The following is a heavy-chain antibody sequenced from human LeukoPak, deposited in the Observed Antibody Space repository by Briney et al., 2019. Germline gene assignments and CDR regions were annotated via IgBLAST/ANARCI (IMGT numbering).Heavy chain of an antibody. Sequence: QPGGSLRLSCAASGFTFSSYAMSWVRQAPGKGLEWVSAISGSGGSTYYADSVKGRFTIFGDNSKNTLYLQMNSLRAEDTAVYYCAKAYGSGSRPFPFDYWGQGTLVTVSS. J-gene: IGHJ4*02. CDR1: GFTFSSYA. CDR3: AKAYGSGSRPFPFDY. V-gene: IGHV3-23*01. D-gene: IGHD3-10*01. CDR2: ISGSGGST.